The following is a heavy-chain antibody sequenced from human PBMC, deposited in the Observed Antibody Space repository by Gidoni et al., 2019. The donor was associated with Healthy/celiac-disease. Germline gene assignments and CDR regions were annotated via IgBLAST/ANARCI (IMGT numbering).Heavy chain of an antibody. D-gene: IGHD5-18*01. V-gene: IGHV3-21*01. Sequence: EVQLVESGGGLVKPGGSLRLSCAASGFTFSSYSMNWVRQAPGKGLEWVSSISSSGGTIYYADSVKGRFTISRDNAKNSLYLQMNSLRAEDTAVYYCARERVKGTAIDYWGQGTLVTVSS. CDR1: GFTFSSYS. J-gene: IGHJ4*02. CDR3: ARERVKGTAIDY. CDR2: ISSSGGTI.